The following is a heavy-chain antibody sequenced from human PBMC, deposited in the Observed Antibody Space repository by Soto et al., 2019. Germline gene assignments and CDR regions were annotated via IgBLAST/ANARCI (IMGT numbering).Heavy chain of an antibody. CDR1: GFTFTTYA. CDR3: AHPRGYGVFDAYDI. D-gene: IGHD4-17*01. V-gene: IGHV3-23*01. Sequence: GGSLRLACAASGFTFTTYAMSWVCQAPGKGLEWVSAISAGGGTTYYADSVKDRFTISRDNSMNALYLQIHSLRVEDTAVYYCAHPRGYGVFDAYDIWGQGTMVTVSS. J-gene: IGHJ3*02. CDR2: ISAGGGTT.